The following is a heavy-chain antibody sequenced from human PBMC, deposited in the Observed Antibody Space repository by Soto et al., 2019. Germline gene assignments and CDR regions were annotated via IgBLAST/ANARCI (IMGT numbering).Heavy chain of an antibody. Sequence: SETLSLTCTVSGGSISSYYWSWIRQPPGKGLEWIGYIYFRGTTYYNPSLKSRVTISVDTSKNQFSLKLSSVTAADTAVYYCARHAVHSSGFTDDWGQGTRVTVSS. J-gene: IGHJ4*02. V-gene: IGHV4-59*08. CDR1: GGSISSYY. D-gene: IGHD6-19*01. CDR3: ARHAVHSSGFTDD. CDR2: IYFRGTT.